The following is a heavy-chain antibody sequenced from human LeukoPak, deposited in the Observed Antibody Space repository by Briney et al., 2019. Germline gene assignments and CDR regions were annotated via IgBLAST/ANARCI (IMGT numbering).Heavy chain of an antibody. CDR1: GFTFIDYD. D-gene: IGHD6-19*01. Sequence: GGSLRLSCAASGFTFIDYDMHWVRQVIGKGLEWVSAIGIRGDTHYSGSVKGRFTISRENAESSLYLQMNSLKAEDTAVYYCARGGIQVSGIDEFDYWGQGTLVTVSS. V-gene: IGHV3-13*01. J-gene: IGHJ4*02. CDR3: ARGGIQVSGIDEFDY. CDR2: IGIRGDT.